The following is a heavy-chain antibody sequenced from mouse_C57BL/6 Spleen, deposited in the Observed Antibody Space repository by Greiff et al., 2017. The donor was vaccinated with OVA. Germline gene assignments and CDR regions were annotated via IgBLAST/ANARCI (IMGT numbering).Heavy chain of an antibody. CDR1: GYTFTTSP. CDR2: FHPYNDDT. CDR3: ARRYDYDVEFAY. Sequence: VQLQESGAELVKPGASVKMSCKASGYTFTTSPIEWMKQNHGKSLEWIGNFHPYNDDTTYNENVKGKATLTVEKSSSTVYLELSRLTSDVSAVYYCARRYDYDVEFAYWGQGTLVTVSA. J-gene: IGHJ3*01. V-gene: IGHV1-47*01. D-gene: IGHD2-4*01.